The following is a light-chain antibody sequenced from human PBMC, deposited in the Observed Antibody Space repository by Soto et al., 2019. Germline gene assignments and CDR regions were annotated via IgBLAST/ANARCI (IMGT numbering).Light chain of an antibody. V-gene: IGLV2-23*01. J-gene: IGLJ1*01. CDR3: CSYADSSTYV. CDR2: EDS. CDR1: SSDVGRYNL. Sequence: TQPVSVSGAAGQSITISCTGSSSDVGRYNLVSWYQQHPGKAPKLIIYEDSKRPSGVSNRFSGSKSGNTASLTISGLQTEHEADYYCCSYADSSTYVFGTGTKVTV.